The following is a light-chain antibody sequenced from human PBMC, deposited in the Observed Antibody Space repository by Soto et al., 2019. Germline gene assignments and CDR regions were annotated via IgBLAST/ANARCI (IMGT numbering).Light chain of an antibody. CDR2: GAS. Sequence: IVLTQSPGTLSSSPGERATLSCRASQSVSSSYLAWYQQKPGQAPRLLIYGASSRATGIPDRFSGSGSGTDFTLTISRLEPEDFAVYYCQQYGSSPRTFGQGTKVDI. CDR3: QQYGSSPRT. V-gene: IGKV3-20*01. J-gene: IGKJ1*01. CDR1: QSVSSSY.